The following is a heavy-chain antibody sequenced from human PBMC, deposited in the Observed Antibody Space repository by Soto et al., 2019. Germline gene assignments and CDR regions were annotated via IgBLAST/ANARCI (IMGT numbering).Heavy chain of an antibody. V-gene: IGHV1-8*01. CDR3: ARGTNLPYPYGSVMVDWLDP. CDR2: MNPNSGNT. Sequence: GASVKVSCKASGYTFTSYDINWVRQATGQGLVWMGWMNPNSGNTGYAQKFQGRVTMTRNTSISTAYMELSSLRSEDTAVYYCARGTNLPYPYGSVMVDWLDPWAQGTLVTVSA. D-gene: IGHD3-10*01. J-gene: IGHJ5*02. CDR1: GYTFTSYD.